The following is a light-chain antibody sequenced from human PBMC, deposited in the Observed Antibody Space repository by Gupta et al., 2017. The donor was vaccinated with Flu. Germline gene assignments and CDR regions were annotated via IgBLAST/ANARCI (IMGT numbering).Light chain of an antibody. J-gene: IGKJ4*01. CDR3: QQYNYCPIT. Sequence: TLSVSPGERVTLSCRASQSVSSKLAWYQQKRGQAPRLLIYDASTRATGMPARFSGIGSGTEFTLTISRLQSEDFAVYCCQQYNYCPITFGRGTKVDIK. CDR1: QSVSSK. V-gene: IGKV3-15*01. CDR2: DAS.